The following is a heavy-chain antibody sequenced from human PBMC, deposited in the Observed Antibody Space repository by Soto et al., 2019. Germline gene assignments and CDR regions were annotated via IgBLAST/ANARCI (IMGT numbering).Heavy chain of an antibody. CDR3: ARGHYDFWSGYFATIDY. CDR2: IHYSGNT. D-gene: IGHD3-3*01. Sequence: SPTLSLTXTVSGGSIGNYYWSWIRQHHRKGLEWIGYIHYSGNTKYNPSLKGRVTISADTSKDQFSLKLTSVTAADTAVYYCARGHYDFWSGYFATIDYWGQGTLVTVSS. CDR1: GGSIGNYY. V-gene: IGHV4-59*08. J-gene: IGHJ4*02.